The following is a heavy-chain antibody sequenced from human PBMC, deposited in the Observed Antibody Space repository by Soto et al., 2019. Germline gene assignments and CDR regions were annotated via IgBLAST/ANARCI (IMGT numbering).Heavy chain of an antibody. CDR2: IYYSGST. V-gene: IGHV4-31*03. CDR3: ARGPRTIFGAATGYYYYAMDV. J-gene: IGHJ6*02. D-gene: IGHD3-3*01. Sequence: SETXSLTCSVSGGSISSGGYYWSWIRQHPGKGLEWIGYIYYSGSTYYSPSLKSRVTISVDTSKNQFSLKLSSVTAADTAVYYCARGPRTIFGAATGYYYYAMDVWGQGTTVTVS. CDR1: GGSISSGGYY.